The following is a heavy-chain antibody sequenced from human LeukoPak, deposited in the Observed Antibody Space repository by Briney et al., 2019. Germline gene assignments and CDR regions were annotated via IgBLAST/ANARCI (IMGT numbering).Heavy chain of an antibody. CDR1: GGSISSSSYY. CDR2: IYYSGST. CDR3: ARGRDCSSTSCYSGYYHYDMDV. D-gene: IGHD2-2*02. J-gene: IGHJ6*02. V-gene: IGHV4-61*05. Sequence: PSEALSLTCTVSGGSISSSSYYWGWIRQPPGKGLEWIGYIYYSGSTNYNPSLKSRVTISVDTSKNQFSLKLSSVTAADTAVYYCARGRDCSSTSCYSGYYHYDMDVWGQGTTVTVSS.